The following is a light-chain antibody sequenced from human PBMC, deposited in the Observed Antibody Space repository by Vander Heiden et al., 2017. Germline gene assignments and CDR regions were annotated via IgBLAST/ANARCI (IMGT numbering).Light chain of an antibody. CDR2: QDS. CDR3: QAWDSSYVV. Sequence: SYDLTQPPSVSVPPGQTASITCSGDKLGDKYACWYQQKPGQSLVLVIYQDSKRPSGIPERFSGSNSGNTATLTISGTQAMDEADYYCQAWDSSYVVFGGGTKLTVL. V-gene: IGLV3-1*01. CDR1: KLGDKY. J-gene: IGLJ2*01.